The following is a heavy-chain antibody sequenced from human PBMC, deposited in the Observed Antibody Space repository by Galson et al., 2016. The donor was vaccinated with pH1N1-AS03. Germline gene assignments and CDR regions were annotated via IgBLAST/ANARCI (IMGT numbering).Heavy chain of an antibody. J-gene: IGHJ3*02. CDR2: ICWDDAK. CDR3: ALPNSWGNAFEI. V-gene: IGHV2-5*02. D-gene: IGHD3-16*01. Sequence: PALVKPTQTLTLTCSVSRVPVTSSGLAVGWFRLPPGKALEWLALICWDDAKRFSPSLRNSLTITKDTSRNQAVLTVTNVDPLDTATYFCALPNSWGNAFEIWGPGTMVTVAS. CDR1: RVPVTSSGLA.